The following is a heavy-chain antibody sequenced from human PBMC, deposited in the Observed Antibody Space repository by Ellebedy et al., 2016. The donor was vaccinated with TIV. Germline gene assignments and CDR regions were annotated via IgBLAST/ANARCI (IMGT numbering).Heavy chain of an antibody. D-gene: IGHD1-26*01. CDR3: ARPRRETFGPGHYLVFDQ. CDR1: GGTVNNHA. J-gene: IGHJ4*02. V-gene: IGHV1-69*06. Sequence: SVKVSCXASGGTVNNHAISWVRQAPGQGLEWMGGIIPIFLTPKYAQKFQGRVTITADTSTSTVYMELGSLTSEDTAVYYCARPRRETFGPGHYLVFDQWGPGTLVTVSS. CDR2: IIPIFLTP.